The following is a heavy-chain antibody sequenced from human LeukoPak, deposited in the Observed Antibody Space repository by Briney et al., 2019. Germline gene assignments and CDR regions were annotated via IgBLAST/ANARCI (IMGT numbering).Heavy chain of an antibody. Sequence: GGSLRLSCAASGFTFASCAMSWVRQAPGKRLEWVSSISSSGGSTYYADSVKGRFTISRDNSKNTLYLQVNSLRAEDTAVYYCAKSLAAARDYWGQGTLVTASS. D-gene: IGHD6-13*01. J-gene: IGHJ4*02. CDR1: GFTFASCA. V-gene: IGHV3-23*01. CDR3: AKSLAAARDY. CDR2: ISSSGGST.